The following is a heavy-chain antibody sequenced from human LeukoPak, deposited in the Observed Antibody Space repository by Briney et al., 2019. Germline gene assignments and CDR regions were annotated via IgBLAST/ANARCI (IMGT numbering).Heavy chain of an antibody. CDR3: AKGLLRYFPLLPSHYYYYMDV. CDR1: GFTFSSYV. J-gene: IGHJ6*03. D-gene: IGHD3-9*01. V-gene: IGHV3-30*02. Sequence: RGSLRLSCAASGFTFSSYVMHWVRQAPGKGLERVAFIRYDGSNKYYADSVKGRFTISRDNSKNTLYLQMNSLRAEDTAVYYCAKGLLRYFPLLPSHYYYYMDVWGKGTTVTISS. CDR2: IRYDGSNK.